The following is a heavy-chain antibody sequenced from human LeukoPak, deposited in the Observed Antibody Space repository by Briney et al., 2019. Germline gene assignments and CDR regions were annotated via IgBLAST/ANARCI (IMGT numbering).Heavy chain of an antibody. CDR1: GITFSNFW. D-gene: IGHD6-19*01. CDR3: ARVQGSSGPGIFEY. Sequence: GGSLRLSCAASGITFSNFWMSWVRQAPGKGLEWVANINQEGREKYYVDSVEGRFTISRDNARSSLYLQMNSLRVEDTAVYYCARVQGSSGPGIFEYWGQGTLVPVSS. CDR2: INQEGREK. V-gene: IGHV3-7*02. J-gene: IGHJ4*02.